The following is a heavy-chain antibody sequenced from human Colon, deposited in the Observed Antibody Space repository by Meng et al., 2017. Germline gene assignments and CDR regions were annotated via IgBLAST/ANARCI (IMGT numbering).Heavy chain of an antibody. D-gene: IGHD3-10*01. CDR2: MSPDNGNT. J-gene: IGHJ4*02. CDR3: ARGVDAGVDY. Sequence: ASVKVSCKASGYTFTTYHINWVRQAPGQGPEWMGWMSPDNGNTAYAQNFQGRVTMTRDSSIGTAYMELSSLRSEDTAVYYCARGVDAGVDYWGQGTPVTVSS. V-gene: IGHV1-8*01. CDR1: GYTFTTYH.